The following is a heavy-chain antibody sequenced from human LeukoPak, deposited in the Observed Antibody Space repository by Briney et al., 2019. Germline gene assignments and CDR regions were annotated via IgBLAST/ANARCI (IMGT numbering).Heavy chain of an antibody. CDR1: GGSISDNY. Sequence: SETLSLTCTVSGGSISDNYWSWIRQPPGKGLEWIGYIYYSGSTDYNSSLKSRVAISVDTSKNQFSLKLSSVTAADTAVYYCARHVVVVTVEDWFDPWGQGTLVTVSS. CDR3: ARHVVVVTVEDWFDP. V-gene: IGHV4-59*08. J-gene: IGHJ5*02. CDR2: IYYSGST. D-gene: IGHD2-21*02.